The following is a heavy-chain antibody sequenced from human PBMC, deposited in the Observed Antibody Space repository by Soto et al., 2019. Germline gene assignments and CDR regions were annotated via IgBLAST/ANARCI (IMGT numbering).Heavy chain of an antibody. CDR3: AGGSGVWFGDANWFDP. CDR2: MNPNSGNT. J-gene: IGHJ5*02. CDR1: GYTFTSYD. Sequence: QVQLVQSGAEVTKPGASVKVSCKASGYTFTSYDINWVRQATGQGLEWMGWMNPNSGNTGYAQKFQGRVTMTRNTSISTAYMELSSLRSGDTAVYYCAGGSGVWFGDANWFDPWGQGTLVTVSS. D-gene: IGHD3-10*01. V-gene: IGHV1-8*01.